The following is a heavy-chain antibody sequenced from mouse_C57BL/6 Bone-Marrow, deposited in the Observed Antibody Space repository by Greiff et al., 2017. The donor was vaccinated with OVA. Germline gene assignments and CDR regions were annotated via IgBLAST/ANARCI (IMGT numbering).Heavy chain of an antibody. Sequence: EVQRVESGAELVRPGASVKLSCTASGFNIKDDYMHWVKQRPEQGLEWIGWIDPENGDTEYASKFQGKATITADTSSNTAYLQLSSLTSEDTAVYYCTPIVTTCDYWGQGTTLTVSS. CDR3: TPIVTTCDY. J-gene: IGHJ2*01. D-gene: IGHD2-5*01. CDR2: IDPENGDT. CDR1: GFNIKDDY. V-gene: IGHV14-4*01.